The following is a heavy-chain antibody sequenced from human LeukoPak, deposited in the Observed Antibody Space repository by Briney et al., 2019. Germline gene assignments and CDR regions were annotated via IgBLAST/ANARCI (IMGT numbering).Heavy chain of an antibody. Sequence: GGSLRLSCAASGFTFSSYEMNWVRQAPGKGLEWVSYISSSGSTIYYADSAKGRFTISRGNAKNSLYLQMNSLRAEDTAVYYCARDPWGYQLLSGWFDPWGQGTLVTVSS. CDR3: ARDPWGYQLLSGWFDP. J-gene: IGHJ5*02. CDR1: GFTFSSYE. CDR2: ISSSGSTI. D-gene: IGHD2-2*01. V-gene: IGHV3-48*03.